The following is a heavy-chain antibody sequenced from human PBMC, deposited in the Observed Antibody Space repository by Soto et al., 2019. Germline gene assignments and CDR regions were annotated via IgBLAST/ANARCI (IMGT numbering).Heavy chain of an antibody. CDR3: ARDVAYITSYPNFDY. J-gene: IGHJ4*02. CDR2: INGYNGNT. D-gene: IGHD6-6*01. CDR1: GYTFTSYG. Sequence: QVHLVQSGAEVKKPGTSMKVSCKPSGYTFTSYGISWVRQAPGQGLEWMGWINGYNGNTNYAQKFQGRVSMTTDTSMRTAYMELRSLRSDDTAVFYCARDVAYITSYPNFDYWGQGTLVTVSS. V-gene: IGHV1-18*01.